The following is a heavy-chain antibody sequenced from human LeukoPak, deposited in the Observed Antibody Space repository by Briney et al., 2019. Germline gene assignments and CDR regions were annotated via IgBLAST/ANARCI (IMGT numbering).Heavy chain of an antibody. CDR1: GFTFSYYT. J-gene: IGHJ6*02. CDR3: AKLLSGSYCYYCGLNV. CDR2: ISYDGSNK. V-gene: IGHV3-30-3*02. Sequence: GRSLRLSCAASGFTFSYYTMHWVRQAPGKGLEWVAVISYDGSNKYYADSVKGRFTISRDNSKNTLYLQMNSLRAEDTAVYYCAKLLSGSYCYYCGLNVWGQGTTVTVS. D-gene: IGHD6-19*01.